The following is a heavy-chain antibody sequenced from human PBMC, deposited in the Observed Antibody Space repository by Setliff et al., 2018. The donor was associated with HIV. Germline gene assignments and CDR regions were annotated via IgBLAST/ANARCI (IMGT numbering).Heavy chain of an antibody. CDR2: VYYSGSA. D-gene: IGHD5-18*01. V-gene: IGHV4-38-2*01. CDR1: ANSITRGYY. J-gene: IGHJ4*02. Sequence: SETLSLTCGVSANSITRGYYWAWIRQPPGKGLEWIGSVYYSGSAYYNSSLKNRATISLDTPKNQFSLRLSSVTAADTAMYFCARGYTGALDYWGQGTLVTVS. CDR3: ARGYTGALDY.